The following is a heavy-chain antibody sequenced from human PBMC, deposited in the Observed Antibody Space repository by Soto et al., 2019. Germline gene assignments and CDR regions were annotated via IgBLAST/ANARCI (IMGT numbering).Heavy chain of an antibody. Sequence: WGSLRLSCGVSGFTFSNYGINWVRQSPGKGLEWVSSVSKSGYTYYSDSVKGRFTISRDNAKNSVSLQMNTLRAEDTAVYYCAREDSIIIPAVSDFWGQGTLVTVSS. V-gene: IGHV3-21*01. CDR2: VSKSGYT. CDR3: AREDSIIIPAVSDF. D-gene: IGHD2-2*01. J-gene: IGHJ4*02. CDR1: GFTFSNYG.